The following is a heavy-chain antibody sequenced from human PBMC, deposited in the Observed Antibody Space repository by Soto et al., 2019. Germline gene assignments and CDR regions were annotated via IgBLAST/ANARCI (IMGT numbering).Heavy chain of an antibody. D-gene: IGHD3-3*02. V-gene: IGHV3-23*01. Sequence: PGGSLRLSCAASGFTFNTYSISWVRQAPGQGLEWVSAISGSGFSTYYADSVKGRFSISSDSSKNTLFLQMNSLRDDDTAVYFCAAFPFARPFDTWGQGKMVTVSS. CDR3: AAFPFARPFDT. J-gene: IGHJ3*02. CDR2: ISGSGFST. CDR1: GFTFNTYS.